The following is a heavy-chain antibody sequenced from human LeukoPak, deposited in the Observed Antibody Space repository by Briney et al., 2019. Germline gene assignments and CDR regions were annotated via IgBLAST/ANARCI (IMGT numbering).Heavy chain of an antibody. CDR2: IIPNFGTA. CDR3: ARRGPLIGQEYCSSTSCRRFDH. Sequence: SVKVSCKASGCTFSSYAISWVRQAPGQGLEWMGGIIPNFGTANYAQKFQGRVTMTTDESTGTAYMELSSLRSEDTAVYYCARRGPLIGQEYCSSTSCRRFDHWGRGTLVTVSS. D-gene: IGHD2-2*01. J-gene: IGHJ2*01. CDR1: GCTFSSYA. V-gene: IGHV1-69*05.